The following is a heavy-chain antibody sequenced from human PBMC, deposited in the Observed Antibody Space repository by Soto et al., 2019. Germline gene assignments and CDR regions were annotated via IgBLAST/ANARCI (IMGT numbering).Heavy chain of an antibody. D-gene: IGHD6-19*01. CDR2: INPSGGST. Sequence: GASVKVSCKASGYTFTSYYMHWVRQAPGQGLEWMGIINPSGGSTSYAQKFQGRVTMTRDTSTSIVYMELSSLRSEDTAVYYCARAPLPTIAVAGKGVFDYWGQGTLVTVSS. CDR1: GYTFTSYY. J-gene: IGHJ4*02. CDR3: ARAPLPTIAVAGKGVFDY. V-gene: IGHV1-46*03.